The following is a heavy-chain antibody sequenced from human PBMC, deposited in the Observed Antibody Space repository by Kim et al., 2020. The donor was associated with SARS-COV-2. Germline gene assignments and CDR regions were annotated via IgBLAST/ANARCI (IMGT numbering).Heavy chain of an antibody. CDR3: ARTGMVQGFFFDY. J-gene: IGHJ4*02. V-gene: IGHV4-39*01. D-gene: IGHD3-10*01. Sequence: YNPARKSRVTISVDTSKNQFSLKLSSVTAADTAVYYCARTGMVQGFFFDYWGQGTLVTVSS.